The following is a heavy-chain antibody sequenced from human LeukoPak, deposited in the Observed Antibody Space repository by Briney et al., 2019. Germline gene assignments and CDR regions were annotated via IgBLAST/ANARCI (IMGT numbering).Heavy chain of an antibody. CDR3: AKDYSKTSYYGSGTYYRPKWFDP. J-gene: IGHJ5*02. D-gene: IGHD3-10*01. V-gene: IGHV3-30*02. Sequence: GGSLRLSCAASGFTFSSYGMHWVRQAPGKGLEWVAFIRYDGSNKYYADSVKGRFTISRDNSKNTLYLQMNSLRAEDTAVYYCAKDYSKTSYYGSGTYYRPKWFDPWGQGTLVTVSS. CDR2: IRYDGSNK. CDR1: GFTFSSYG.